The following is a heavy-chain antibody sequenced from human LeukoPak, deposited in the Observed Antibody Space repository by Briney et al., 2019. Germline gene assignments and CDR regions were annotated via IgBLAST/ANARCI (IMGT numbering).Heavy chain of an antibody. CDR3: ARGGGFGKLAFNY. CDR2: IYYSGSA. CDR1: GGSINSNHYY. J-gene: IGHJ4*02. D-gene: IGHD3-16*01. V-gene: IGHV4-39*07. Sequence: SETLSLTCTVSGGSINSNHYYWGWIRQPPGKGLEWIGSTYGSIYYSGSASYNPSLKSRVTISIDTSKNQFSLKLSSVTAADTAVYYCARGGGFGKLAFNYWGQGTLVTVSS.